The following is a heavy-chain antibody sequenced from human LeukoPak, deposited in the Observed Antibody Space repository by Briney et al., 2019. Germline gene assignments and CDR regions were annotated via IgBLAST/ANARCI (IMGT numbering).Heavy chain of an antibody. D-gene: IGHD1-26*01. V-gene: IGHV4-34*01. CDR3: ASQGHHGKIVGTTLSYFYMDV. CDR1: GGSFSGYY. CDR2: INHSGST. Sequence: SETLSLTCAVYGGSFSGYYWSWIRQPPGKGLECIGEINHSGSTNYNPSLKSRVTISVDTSKNQFSLKLSSVTAADTAFYYCASQGHHGKIVGTTLSYFYMDVWGKGTTVTVSS. J-gene: IGHJ6*03.